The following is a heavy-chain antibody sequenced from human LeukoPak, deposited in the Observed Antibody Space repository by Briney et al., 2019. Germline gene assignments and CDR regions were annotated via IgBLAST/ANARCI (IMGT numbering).Heavy chain of an antibody. V-gene: IGHV3-7*01. J-gene: IGHJ4*02. CDR2: IKQDGSEK. CDR3: ARDPVLLWFGELFENDY. Sequence: GGSLRLSCAASGFTFSSYWMSWVRQAPGKGLEWVANIKQDGSEKYYVDSVKGRFTISRDNAKNSLYMQMKSLRAEDTAVYYCARDPVLLWFGELFENDYWGQGTLVTVSS. D-gene: IGHD3-10*01. CDR1: GFTFSSYW.